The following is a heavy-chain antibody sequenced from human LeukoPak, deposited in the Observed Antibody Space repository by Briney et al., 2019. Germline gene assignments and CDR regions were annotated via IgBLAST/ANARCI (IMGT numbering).Heavy chain of an antibody. D-gene: IGHD3-10*01. CDR1: GYTFTTYN. CDR2: MNPNSGNT. CDR3: ASGSENYYGSGSYY. Sequence: ASVKVSCKASGYTFTTYNINWVRQAPGQGLEWMGWMNPNSGNTGYAQKFQGRVTITRNTSISTAYMELSSLRSEDTAVYYCASGSENYYGSGSYYWGQGTLVTVSS. V-gene: IGHV1-8*03. J-gene: IGHJ4*02.